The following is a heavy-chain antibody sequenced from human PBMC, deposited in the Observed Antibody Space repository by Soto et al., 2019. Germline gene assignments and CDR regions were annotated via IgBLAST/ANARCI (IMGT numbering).Heavy chain of an antibody. Sequence: GGSLRLSCAASGFTFVTYWMHWVLQAPGKGLVWVSRINSDGSSTSYADSVKDRFTISRGNAKNTLFLQMNSLRVEDTAVYYCARGLSSTVFDYWGQGTLVTVSS. CDR1: GFTFVTYW. CDR2: INSDGSST. V-gene: IGHV3-74*01. J-gene: IGHJ4*02. CDR3: ARGLSSTVFDY. D-gene: IGHD6-13*01.